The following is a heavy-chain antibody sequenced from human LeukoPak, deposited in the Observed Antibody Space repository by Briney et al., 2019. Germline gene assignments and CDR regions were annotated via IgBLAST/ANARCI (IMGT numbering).Heavy chain of an antibody. CDR1: GGSISSSNW. V-gene: IGHV4-4*02. J-gene: IGHJ4*02. CDR2: IYHSGST. Sequence: SGTLSLICAVSGGSISSSNWWSWVRQPPGKGLEWIGEIYHSGSTNYNPSLKSRVTISVDKSKNQFSLKLSSVTAADTAVYYCARYYYDSSGYHDFDYWGQGTLVTVSS. D-gene: IGHD3-22*01. CDR3: ARYYYDSSGYHDFDY.